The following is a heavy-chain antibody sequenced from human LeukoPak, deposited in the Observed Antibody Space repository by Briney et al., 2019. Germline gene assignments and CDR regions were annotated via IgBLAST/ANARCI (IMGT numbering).Heavy chain of an antibody. CDR3: ARVRHSSGWYVDY. J-gene: IGHJ4*02. V-gene: IGHV4-59*01. Sequence: SETLSLTCTVSGGSNSSYYWSWIRQRPGKGLEWIGYIYYSVKSRVTISIDTSKNQFSLKLSSVTAADTAVYYCARVRHSSGWYVDYWGQGTLVTVPS. CDR1: GGSNSSYY. CDR2: IYYSV. D-gene: IGHD6-19*01.